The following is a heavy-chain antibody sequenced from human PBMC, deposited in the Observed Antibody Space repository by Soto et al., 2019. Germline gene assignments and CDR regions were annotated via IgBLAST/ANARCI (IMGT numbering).Heavy chain of an antibody. Sequence: QVQLVQSGAEVKKPGASVKVSCKASGYTFTSYDINWVRQATGQGLEGMGWMNPNSGNTGDAQQFQGRVTMTRNTTISTAYMELSSLRSEDTAVYYCARGDSVRRRHNWFGPWGQGTLVTVSS. CDR3: ARGDSVRRRHNWFGP. V-gene: IGHV1-8*01. CDR1: GYTFTSYD. CDR2: MNPNSGNT. D-gene: IGHD2-2*01. J-gene: IGHJ5*02.